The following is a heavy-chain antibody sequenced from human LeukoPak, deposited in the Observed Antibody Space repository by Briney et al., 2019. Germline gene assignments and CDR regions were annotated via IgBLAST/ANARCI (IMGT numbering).Heavy chain of an antibody. J-gene: IGHJ4*02. Sequence: GGSLRLSCAASAFTFSTYEMSWVRQAPGKGLEWVAVIAYDGSHKYYADSVKGRFTISRDNSKDTLYLQMDSLRAEDTAVYYCAKSGSGSSGWYYFDYWGQGTLVTVSS. CDR1: AFTFSTYE. V-gene: IGHV3-30*18. CDR3: AKSGSGSSGWYYFDY. D-gene: IGHD6-19*01. CDR2: IAYDGSHK.